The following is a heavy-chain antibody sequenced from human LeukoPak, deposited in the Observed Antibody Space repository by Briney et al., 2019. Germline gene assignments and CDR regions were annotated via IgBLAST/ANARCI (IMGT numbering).Heavy chain of an antibody. CDR3: ARDYDFVWGSSRYIYSDYFDY. Sequence: PGGSLRLSCAASGFTFSSYEMNWVRQAPGKGLEWVSYISSSGSTIYYADSVKGRFTISRDNAKNSLYLQMNSLRDEDTALYHCARDYDFVWGSSRYIYSDYFDYWGQGTLVTVSS. V-gene: IGHV3-48*03. CDR2: ISSSGSTI. CDR1: GFTFSSYE. D-gene: IGHD3-16*02. J-gene: IGHJ4*02.